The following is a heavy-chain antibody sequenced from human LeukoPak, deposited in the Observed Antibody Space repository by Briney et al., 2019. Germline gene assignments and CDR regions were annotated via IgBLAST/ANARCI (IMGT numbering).Heavy chain of an antibody. D-gene: IGHD2-2*01. Sequence: SGPTLVNPTQTLTLTCTFSGFSLSASGVGVGWIRQPPGKALEWLAFIYWDDDRRYRPSLKSRLTITKDTSKNQVVLTMTKMDPVDTATYYCAHRGLRPYCSSTMCYSSNWFDPWGQGTLVTVSS. J-gene: IGHJ5*02. V-gene: IGHV2-5*02. CDR1: GFSLSASGVG. CDR3: AHRGLRPYCSSTMCYSSNWFDP. CDR2: IYWDDDR.